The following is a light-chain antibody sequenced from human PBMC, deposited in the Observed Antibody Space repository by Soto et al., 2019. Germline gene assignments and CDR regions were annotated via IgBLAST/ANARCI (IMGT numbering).Light chain of an antibody. CDR2: AAS. CDR1: QSISNH. Sequence: EIQMTQSTSSLSASVEDRVIITCRASQSISNHLNWYQQKPGKAPKLLIFAASSLQSGVPSRFSGSRSGPDFTLTISSLQPEDFATYYCQQSYSSPPTFGQGTKVDI. J-gene: IGKJ1*01. V-gene: IGKV1-39*01. CDR3: QQSYSSPPT.